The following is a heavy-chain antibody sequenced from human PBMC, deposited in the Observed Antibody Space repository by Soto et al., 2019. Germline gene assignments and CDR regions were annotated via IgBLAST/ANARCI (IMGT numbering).Heavy chain of an antibody. Sequence: EVQLVESGGGLVQPGGSLRLSCAASEFSFSNYWMHWVRQTPGKGLVWVSRISNDGTTTTYADSVKGRFTISRDNAKNTLSLQINSLRAEETSVYYCGRETTQICTWAVDFWGQGTLVTVSS. D-gene: IGHD2-8*01. J-gene: IGHJ4*02. V-gene: IGHV3-74*01. CDR1: EFSFSNYW. CDR2: ISNDGTTT. CDR3: GRETTQICTWAVDF.